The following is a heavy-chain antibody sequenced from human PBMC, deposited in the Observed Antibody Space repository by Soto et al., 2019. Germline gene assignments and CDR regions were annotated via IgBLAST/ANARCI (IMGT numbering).Heavy chain of an antibody. V-gene: IGHV3-48*03. Sequence: SLRLSCASSGFTFSSFEMNWVRQAPGKGLEWVSYISTSGSTVYYADSVKGRFTISRDNSKNTLYLQMNSLRAEDTAVYYCAKALSEGIRYFDYWDQGTLVTVSS. CDR2: ISTSGSTV. D-gene: IGHD1-26*01. CDR1: GFTFSSFE. J-gene: IGHJ4*02. CDR3: AKALSEGIRYFDY.